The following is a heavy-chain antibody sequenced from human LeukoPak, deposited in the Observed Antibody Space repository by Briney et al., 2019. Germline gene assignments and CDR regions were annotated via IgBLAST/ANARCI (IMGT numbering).Heavy chain of an antibody. CDR3: AQRHSRGWFYFAY. J-gene: IGHJ4*02. D-gene: IGHD6-19*01. V-gene: IGHV3-23*01. Sequence: GGSLRLSCAASGFSSSSYAMSWVRQAPGKELEWVSSFSDSGTSTFYADSVKGRFTISRDSSKNILYLQMNSLRAEDTAVYYCAQRHSRGWFYFAYWGQGTLVTVSS. CDR2: FSDSGTST. CDR1: GFSSSSYA.